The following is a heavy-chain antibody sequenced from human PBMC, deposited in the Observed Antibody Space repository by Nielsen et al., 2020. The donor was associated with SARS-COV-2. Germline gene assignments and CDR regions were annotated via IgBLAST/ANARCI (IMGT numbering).Heavy chain of an antibody. CDR3: ARKTAMVRGVTTRTYYYYGMDV. V-gene: IGHV4-31*02. Sequence: WIRQPPGKGLEWIGYIYYSGSTYYNPSLKSRVTISVDTSKNQFSLKLSSVTAADTAVYYCARKTAMVRGVTTRTYYYYGMDVWGQGTTVTVSS. J-gene: IGHJ6*02. CDR2: IYYSGST. D-gene: IGHD3-10*01.